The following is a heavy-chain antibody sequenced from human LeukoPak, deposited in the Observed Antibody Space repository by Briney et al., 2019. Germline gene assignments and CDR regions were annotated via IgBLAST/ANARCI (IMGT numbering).Heavy chain of an antibody. CDR1: GFTFDDYA. V-gene: IGHV3-9*01. CDR3: AKGIAVAVPNYFDY. CDR2: ISWNSGSI. J-gene: IGHJ4*02. D-gene: IGHD6-19*01. Sequence: GGSPRLSCAASGFTFDDYAMHWVRQAPGKGLEWVSGISWNSGSIGYADSVKGRFTISRDNAKNSLYLQMNSLRAEDTALYYCAKGIAVAVPNYFDYWGQGTLVTVSS.